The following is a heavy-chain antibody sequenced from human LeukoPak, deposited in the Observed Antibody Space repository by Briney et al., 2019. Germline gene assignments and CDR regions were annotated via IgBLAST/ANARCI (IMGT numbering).Heavy chain of an antibody. J-gene: IGHJ4*02. CDR1: GGSISSGGYY. CDR3: ARDRAGGSGLY. CDR2: IYHSGST. Sequence: PSETLSLTCTVSGGSISSGGYYWSWIRQPPGKGLEWIGYIYHSGSTYYNPSLKSRVTISVDRSKNQFSLKLSSVTAADTAVYYCARDRAGGSGLYWGQGTLVTVSS. D-gene: IGHD3-10*01. V-gene: IGHV4-30-2*01.